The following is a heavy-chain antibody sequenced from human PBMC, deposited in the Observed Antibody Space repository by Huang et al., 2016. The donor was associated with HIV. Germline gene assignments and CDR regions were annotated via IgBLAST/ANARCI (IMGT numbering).Heavy chain of an antibody. V-gene: IGHV1-2*02. J-gene: IGHJ4*02. CDR3: ARTPYSGSHPDY. CDR2: INPLSGVT. Sequence: QVQLVQSGAEVKKPGASVKVSCTTSGYTFTDYFVHWVRQAPGQGLQWMGSINPLSGVTNYAQKFQGRVTMNRDTSIRTVYMELNRLRSDDTALYYCARTPYSGSHPDYWGQGTLVTVSS. D-gene: IGHD2-15*01. CDR1: GYTFTDYF.